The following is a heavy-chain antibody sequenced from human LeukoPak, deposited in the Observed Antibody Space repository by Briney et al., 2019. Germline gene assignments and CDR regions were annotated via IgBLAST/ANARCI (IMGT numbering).Heavy chain of an antibody. CDR3: ARDPNWGSGY. CDR2: IGPTGGDI. J-gene: IGHJ4*02. Sequence: PGGSLRLSCAASGFTFSNYIMIWVRQAPGKGLEWVSIIGPTGGDIHYADSVKGRFGISRDNSKNTLFLQMNSLRVDDTAVYYCARDPNWGSGYWGQGTLVTVSS. CDR1: GFTFSNYI. V-gene: IGHV3-23*01. D-gene: IGHD7-27*01.